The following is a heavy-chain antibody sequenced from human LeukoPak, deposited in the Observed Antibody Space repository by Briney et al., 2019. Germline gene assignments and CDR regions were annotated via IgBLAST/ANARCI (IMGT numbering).Heavy chain of an antibody. J-gene: IGHJ4*02. CDR3: AKDAMVRGVSYFDY. Sequence: GGSLRLSSAASGFTFSNYWMHWVRQAPGKGLVWVSRINTDGSSTTYADSVKGRFTISRDNAKKTLYLQMNSLRAEDTAVYYCAKDAMVRGVSYFDYWGQGTLVTVSS. V-gene: IGHV3-74*01. CDR1: GFTFSNYW. D-gene: IGHD3-10*01. CDR2: INTDGSST.